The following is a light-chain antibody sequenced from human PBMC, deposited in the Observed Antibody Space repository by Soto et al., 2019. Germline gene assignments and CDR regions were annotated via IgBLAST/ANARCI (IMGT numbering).Light chain of an antibody. CDR2: DNT. CDR3: QSYDNSLRGYV. V-gene: IGLV1-40*01. J-gene: IGLJ1*01. CDR1: SSNLGAGYD. Sequence: QAVVTQPPSVSGAPGQTVSISCTGSSSNLGAGYDVNWYQQLPGTAPTLLISDNTNRPSGVPDRFSGSKSGTSASLAISGLQSEDEADYYCQSYDNSLRGYVFGPGTKLTVL.